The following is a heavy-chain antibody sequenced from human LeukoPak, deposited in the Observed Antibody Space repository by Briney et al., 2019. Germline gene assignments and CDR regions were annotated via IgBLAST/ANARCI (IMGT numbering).Heavy chain of an antibody. D-gene: IGHD2-2*01. CDR2: IYYSGST. Sequence: SETLSLTCTVSGGSISSYYWSWIRQPPGKGLEWIGYIYYSGSTNYNPSLKSRVTISVDTSKNQFSLKLSSVTAADTAVYYCAGQDIVVVPAPSSYFDYWGQGTLVTVSS. J-gene: IGHJ4*02. V-gene: IGHV4-59*01. CDR1: GGSISSYY. CDR3: AGQDIVVVPAPSSYFDY.